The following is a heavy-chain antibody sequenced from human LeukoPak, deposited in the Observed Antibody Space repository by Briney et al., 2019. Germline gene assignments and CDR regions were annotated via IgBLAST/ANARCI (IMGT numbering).Heavy chain of an antibody. CDR1: GFTFSSYS. V-gene: IGHV3-21*01. CDR2: ISSSSSYI. CDR3: ATYTAPYSSSWSWDY. J-gene: IGHJ4*02. Sequence: GGSLRLSCAASGFTFSSYSMNWVRQAPGKGLEWVSSISSSSSYIYYADSVKGRFTISRDNAKNSLYLQMNSLRAEDTAVYYCATYTAPYSSSWSWDYWGQGTLVTVSS. D-gene: IGHD6-13*01.